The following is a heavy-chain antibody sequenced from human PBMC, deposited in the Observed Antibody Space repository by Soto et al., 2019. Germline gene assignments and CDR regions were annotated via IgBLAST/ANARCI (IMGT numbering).Heavy chain of an antibody. V-gene: IGHV3-74*01. CDR1: GFTFSNFW. CDR2: IYSDGSGT. D-gene: IGHD5-18*01. J-gene: IGHJ4*02. CDR3: ATLNRFGSDY. Sequence: GGSLRLSCAASGFTFSNFWMHWVRQAPGKGLVWVSRIYSDGSGTTYADSVKGRFTISRDNAKSTLYLQMNSLRVEDTAVYYCATLNRFGSDYWGRGTLVTVSS.